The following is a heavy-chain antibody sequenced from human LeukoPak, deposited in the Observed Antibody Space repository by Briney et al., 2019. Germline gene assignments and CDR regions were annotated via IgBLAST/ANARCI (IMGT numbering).Heavy chain of an antibody. J-gene: IGHJ6*02. CDR2: INPNSGGT. CDR1: GYTFTSYG. Sequence: ASVKVSCKASGYTFTSYGISWVRQSPGQGLEWMGWINPNSGGTNYAQKFQGRVTMTRDTSISTAYMELSRLRSDDTAVYYCARGGEHGRCSSTSCYSSLYYYYYGMDVWGQGTTVTVSS. CDR3: ARGGEHGRCSSTSCYSSLYYYYYGMDV. D-gene: IGHD2-2*02. V-gene: IGHV1-2*02.